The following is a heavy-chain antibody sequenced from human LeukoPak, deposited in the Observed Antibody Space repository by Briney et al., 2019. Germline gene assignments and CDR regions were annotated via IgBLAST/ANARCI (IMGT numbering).Heavy chain of an antibody. CDR3: AREVRTSSGWYGAWFDP. CDR1: GFTFSSYW. V-gene: IGHV3-7*01. J-gene: IGHJ5*02. CDR2: IKQDGSEK. D-gene: IGHD6-19*01. Sequence: GGSLRLSCAASGFTFSSYWMSWVRQAPGKGLEWVANIKQDGSEKYYVDSVKGRFTISRDNAKNSLYLQMNSLRAEDTAVYYCAREVRTSSGWYGAWFDPWGQGTLVTVSS.